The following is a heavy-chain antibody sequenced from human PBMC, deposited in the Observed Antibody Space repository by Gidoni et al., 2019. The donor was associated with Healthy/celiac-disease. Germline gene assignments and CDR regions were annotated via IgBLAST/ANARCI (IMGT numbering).Heavy chain of an antibody. Sequence: KALEWLALINWDDDKYYSTSLKTRLTISKDTSKNQVVLTMTNVDPVDTATYYCARTLYYYDSDDHYSVSAYWGQGTLVTVSS. CDR2: INWDDDK. D-gene: IGHD3-22*01. J-gene: IGHJ4*01. CDR3: ARTLYYYDSDDHYSVSAY. V-gene: IGHV2-70*01.